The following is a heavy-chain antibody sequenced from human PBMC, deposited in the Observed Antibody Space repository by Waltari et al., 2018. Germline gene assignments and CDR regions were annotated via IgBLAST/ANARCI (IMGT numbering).Heavy chain of an antibody. V-gene: IGHV4-38-2*01. CDR2: IYHSGST. J-gene: IGHJ4*02. Sequence: QVQLQESGPGLVKPSETLSLTCAVSGYSISSGYYWGWIRQPPGKGLEWIGSIYHSGSTYYNPSLKSRVTISVDTSKNQFSLKLSSVTAADTAVYYFARLDYGDYGFDYWGQGTLVTVSS. D-gene: IGHD4-17*01. CDR3: ARLDYGDYGFDY. CDR1: GYSISSGYY.